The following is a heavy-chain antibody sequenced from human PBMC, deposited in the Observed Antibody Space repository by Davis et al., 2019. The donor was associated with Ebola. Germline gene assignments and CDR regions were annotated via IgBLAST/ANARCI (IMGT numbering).Heavy chain of an antibody. CDR1: GFTFSGSA. V-gene: IGHV3-73*01. J-gene: IGHJ4*02. CDR3: ICSQQPFDY. Sequence: GGSLRLSCAASGFTFSGSAMHWVRQASGKGLEWVGRIRSKANSYATAYAASVKGRFTISRDDLKNTAYLQMNSLKTEDTAVYYCICSQQPFDYWGQGTLVTVSS. D-gene: IGHD3-10*02. CDR2: IRSKANSYAT.